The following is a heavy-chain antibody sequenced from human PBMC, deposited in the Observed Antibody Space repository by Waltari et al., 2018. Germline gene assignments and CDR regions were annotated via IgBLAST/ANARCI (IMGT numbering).Heavy chain of an antibody. CDR3: ARDLVATPP. Sequence: EVQLVESGGDLVQPGGSLRISCAASGFPFSRSWMTWVRQTPGKGLEWVGNIQQNGSEKWYADSVKGRFTISRDNAMNLVYLQMNSLRVEDTAVYYCARDLVATPPWGQGTLVTVSS. V-gene: IGHV3-7*01. D-gene: IGHD2-21*02. CDR1: GFPFSRSW. CDR2: IQQNGSEK. J-gene: IGHJ5*02.